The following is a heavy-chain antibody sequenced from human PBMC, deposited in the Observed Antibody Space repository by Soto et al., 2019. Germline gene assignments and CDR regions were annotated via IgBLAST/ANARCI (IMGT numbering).Heavy chain of an antibody. CDR2: IYHSGST. CDR3: ASCSSTSCYLDY. CDR1: CGSISSSNW. Sequence: PSETLSLTCAVSCGSISSSNWWSWVRQPPGKGLEWIGEIYHSGSTNYNPSLKSRVTISVDKSKNQFSLKLSSVTAADTAVYYCASCSSTSCYLDYWGQGTLVTVSS. D-gene: IGHD2-2*01. J-gene: IGHJ4*02. V-gene: IGHV4-4*02.